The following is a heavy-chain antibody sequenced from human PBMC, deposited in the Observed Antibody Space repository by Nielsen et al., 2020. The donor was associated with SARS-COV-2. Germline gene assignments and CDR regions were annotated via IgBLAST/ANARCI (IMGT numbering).Heavy chain of an antibody. J-gene: IGHJ3*02. CDR3: ARDLYRYCSSTSCSPGAFDI. D-gene: IGHD2-2*01. CDR2: IYYSGST. V-gene: IGHV4-30-4*01. CDR1: GGSISSGDYY. Sequence: SETLSLTCTVSGGSISSGDYYWSWIRQPPGKGLEWIGYIYYSGSTYYNPSLKSRVTISVDTSKNQFSLKLSSVTAADTALYYCARDLYRYCSSTSCSPGAFDIWGQGTMVTVSS.